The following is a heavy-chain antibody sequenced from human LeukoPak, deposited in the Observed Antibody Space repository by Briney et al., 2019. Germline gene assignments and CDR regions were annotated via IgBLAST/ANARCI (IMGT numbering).Heavy chain of an antibody. D-gene: IGHD6-25*01. J-gene: IGHJ5*02. CDR3: ARGGAARYWFDP. CDR1: GGSISSYY. V-gene: IGHV4-59*01. Sequence: PSETLSLTCTVSGGSISSYYWSWIRQPPGKGLEWIGYIYYSGSTNYNPSLKSRVTISVDTSKNQFSLKLSSVTAADTAVYYCARGGAARYWFDPWGQGTLVTVSS. CDR2: IYYSGST.